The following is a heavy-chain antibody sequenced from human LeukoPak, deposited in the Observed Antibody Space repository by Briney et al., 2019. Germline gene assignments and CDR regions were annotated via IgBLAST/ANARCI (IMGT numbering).Heavy chain of an antibody. CDR2: MYYSGGT. D-gene: IGHD4-23*01. Sequence: SSETLSLTCTVSGASISSYYWSWVRQPPGKGLEWVAFMYYSGGTKYNPSLKSRVTISLDTSKNQFSLKLSSVTAADTAVYYYARRSISGNSWDYFDYWGQGTLVTVSS. J-gene: IGHJ4*02. V-gene: IGHV4-59*08. CDR3: ARRSISGNSWDYFDY. CDR1: GASISSYY.